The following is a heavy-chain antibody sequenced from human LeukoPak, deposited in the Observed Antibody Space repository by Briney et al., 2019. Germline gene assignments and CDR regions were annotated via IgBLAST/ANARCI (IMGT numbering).Heavy chain of an antibody. Sequence: GGSLRLSCAASGFTVSSNYMRWVRQAPRKGLEWVSIIYSDGDTFHADSVKGRFTICRDTSNQMNSLRAEDTAIYYCAKDPNGDYVGAFDSWGQGTMVTVSS. V-gene: IGHV3-66*01. CDR2: IYSDGDT. CDR1: GFTVSSNY. J-gene: IGHJ3*02. D-gene: IGHD4-17*01. CDR3: AKDPNGDYVGAFDS.